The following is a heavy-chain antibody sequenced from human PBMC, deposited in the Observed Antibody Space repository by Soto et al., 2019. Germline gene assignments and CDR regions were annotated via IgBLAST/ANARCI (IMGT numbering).Heavy chain of an antibody. D-gene: IGHD6-19*01. J-gene: IGHJ4*02. CDR1: GGTFSSYA. CDR2: IIPIFGTA. V-gene: IGHV1-69*13. CDR3: ARGAVRYSSGWYAPARMLALHY. Sequence: ASVKVSCKASGGTFSSYAISWVRQAHGQGLEWMGGIIPIFGTANYAQKFQGRVTITADESTSTAYMELSSLRSEDTAVYYCARGAVRYSSGWYAPARMLALHYWGQGTLVTVSS.